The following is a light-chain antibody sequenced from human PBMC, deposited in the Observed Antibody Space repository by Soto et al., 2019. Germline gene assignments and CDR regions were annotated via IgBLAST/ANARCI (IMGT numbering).Light chain of an antibody. CDR1: PSVSSN. CDR3: SQYSNWPPFT. CDR2: GAS. V-gene: IGKV3-15*01. J-gene: IGKJ3*01. Sequence: ETVMTQSPATLSVSPGERATLSCWAGPSVSSNLAWYQQKPGQAPRLLIYGASTRATGIPARFSASGSVTQITLTISSLKSQYSALYLWSQYSNWPPFTFGPGTKLDV.